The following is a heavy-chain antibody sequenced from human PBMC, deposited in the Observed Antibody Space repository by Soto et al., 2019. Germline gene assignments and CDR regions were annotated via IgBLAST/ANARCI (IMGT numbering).Heavy chain of an antibody. CDR3: ASSSGARYYDY. Sequence: QVQLQESGPGLVKPSQTLSLTCTVSGGSISSGGYHWSWIRQHRGKGLEWIGYIYYSGSTYYNPSLKSRVTISVDTSKNQFSLKLSSVTAADTAVYYCASSSGARYYDYWGQGTLVTVSS. CDR2: IYYSGST. V-gene: IGHV4-31*03. CDR1: GGSISSGGYH. J-gene: IGHJ4*02. D-gene: IGHD2-15*01.